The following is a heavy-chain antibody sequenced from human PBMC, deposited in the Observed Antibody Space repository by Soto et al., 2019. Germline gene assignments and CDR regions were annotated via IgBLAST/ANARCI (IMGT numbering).Heavy chain of an antibody. Sequence: EVQLVESGGGLVQPGGSLRLSCAASGFTFISNWIHGFRQLPGKGLVWVSRIDVGGSNRNYADSVKGRFTISRDNAKNTVYLQMNSLRADDTAVYYCVRGIYQKFGMDVWGQGTTV. CDR3: VRGIYQKFGMDV. J-gene: IGHJ6*02. D-gene: IGHD3-3*02. CDR2: IDVGGSNR. CDR1: GFTFISNW. V-gene: IGHV3-74*01.